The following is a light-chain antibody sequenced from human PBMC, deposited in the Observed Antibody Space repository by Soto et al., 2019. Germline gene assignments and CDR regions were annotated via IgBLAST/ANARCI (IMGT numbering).Light chain of an antibody. CDR2: VAS. CDR1: QGINSY. J-gene: IGKJ5*01. V-gene: IGKV1-9*01. Sequence: IQLTQSPSSLSASVGDRVTITCRASQGINSYLAWYQQKPGKVPQLLIYVASILQSGVPSRFSGSGSGTDFTLTISSLQPEDFATYYCQQANSFPITFGQGTRLEIK. CDR3: QQANSFPIT.